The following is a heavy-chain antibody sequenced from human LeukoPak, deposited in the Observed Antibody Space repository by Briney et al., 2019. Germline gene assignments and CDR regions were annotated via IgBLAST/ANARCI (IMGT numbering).Heavy chain of an antibody. D-gene: IGHD5-18*01. Sequence: GGSLRLSCAASGFTFSSYAMHWVRQAPGKGLEWVAVISYDGSNKYYADSVKGRFTISRDNSKNTLYLQMNSLRAEDTAVYYCARGVRYSYGFRSSYYIDVWGKGTTVTVSS. CDR1: GFTFSSYA. J-gene: IGHJ6*03. CDR2: ISYDGSNK. V-gene: IGHV3-30*04. CDR3: ARGVRYSYGFRSSYYIDV.